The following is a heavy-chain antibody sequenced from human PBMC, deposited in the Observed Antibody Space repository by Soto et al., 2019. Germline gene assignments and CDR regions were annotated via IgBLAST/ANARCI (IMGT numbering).Heavy chain of an antibody. CDR3: TTAWIY. CDR2: IKSKPDGGTR. Sequence: EVQLVESGGGLVKPGGSLRVSCAASGFTFPNAWMNWVRQAPGKGLEWVGRIKSKPDGGTRDYAAPVKDRFIISRDDSKNTLYLQMNSLKIEDTALYYCTTAWIYWGQGALVTGSS. J-gene: IGHJ4*02. V-gene: IGHV3-15*07. D-gene: IGHD2-2*03. CDR1: GFTFPNAW.